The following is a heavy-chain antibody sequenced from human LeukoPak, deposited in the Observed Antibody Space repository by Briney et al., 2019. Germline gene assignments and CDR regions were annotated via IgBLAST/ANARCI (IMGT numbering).Heavy chain of an antibody. CDR1: GGSISSYY. V-gene: IGHV4-59*08. J-gene: IGHJ4*02. Sequence: SETLSLTCTVSGGSISSYYWSWIRQPPEKGLEWIGYIYYSGSTNYNPSLKSRVTISVDTSKNQFSLKLSSVTAADTAVYYCARQYGYRGFDYWGQGTLVTVSS. CDR3: ARQYGYRGFDY. CDR2: IYYSGST. D-gene: IGHD5-18*01.